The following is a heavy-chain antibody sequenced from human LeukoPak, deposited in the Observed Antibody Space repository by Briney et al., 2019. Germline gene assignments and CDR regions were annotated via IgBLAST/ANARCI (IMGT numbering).Heavy chain of an antibody. Sequence: ASVKVSCKASGYTFTSYDINWVRQAPGQGLEWMAWMNPNSGNTGYAHNFKGRVTMTWDTSINTAYMELSGLRSEDTAVYYCARGGAQGMWPDYWGQGTLGTVSS. J-gene: IGHJ4*02. CDR1: GYTFTSYD. V-gene: IGHV1-8*01. CDR2: MNPNSGNT. CDR3: ARGGAQGMWPDY. D-gene: IGHD2-21*01.